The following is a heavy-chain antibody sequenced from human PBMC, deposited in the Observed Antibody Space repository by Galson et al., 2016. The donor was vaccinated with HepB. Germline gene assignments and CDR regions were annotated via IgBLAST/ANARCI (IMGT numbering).Heavy chain of an antibody. Sequence: SLRLSCAASGFSFRNYAMHWVRQAPGKGLEWVAVMSYDGRRIYYADSVKGRLTISRDNSKNTLFLQMNSRRPDDTAVYYCARAERWGAAGGSFHLDCWGQGTLVTVSS. CDR1: GFSFRNYA. D-gene: IGHD6-13*01. CDR3: ARAERWGAAGGSFHLDC. V-gene: IGHV3-30*04. CDR2: MSYDGRRI. J-gene: IGHJ4*02.